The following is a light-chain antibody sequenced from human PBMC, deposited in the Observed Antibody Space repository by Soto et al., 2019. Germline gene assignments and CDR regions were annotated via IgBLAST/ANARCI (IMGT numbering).Light chain of an antibody. CDR2: WAS. CDR3: QQYYSTPYT. Sequence: DIVMTQSADSLAVSLGERATINCKSSQTVLYSSNNKNYLAWYQLKPGQPPKLLIYWASTLETGVPDRFSGSGSGTDFTLTISSLQAEDVAVYYCQQYYSTPYTFGQGTKLELK. CDR1: QTVLYSSNNKNY. J-gene: IGKJ2*01. V-gene: IGKV4-1*01.